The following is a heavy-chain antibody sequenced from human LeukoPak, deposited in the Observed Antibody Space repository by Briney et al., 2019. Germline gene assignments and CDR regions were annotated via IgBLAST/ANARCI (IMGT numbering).Heavy chain of an antibody. CDR2: IYYSGST. CDR1: GGPISSSSYY. V-gene: IGHV4-39*07. Sequence: SETLSLTCTVSGGPISSSSYYWGWIRQPPGKGLEWIGSIYYSGSTYYNPSLKSRVTISVDTSKNQFSLKLSSVTAADTAVYYCAKGPWLACPYYFDYWGQGTLVAVSS. CDR3: AKGPWLACPYYFDY. J-gene: IGHJ4*02. D-gene: IGHD6-19*01.